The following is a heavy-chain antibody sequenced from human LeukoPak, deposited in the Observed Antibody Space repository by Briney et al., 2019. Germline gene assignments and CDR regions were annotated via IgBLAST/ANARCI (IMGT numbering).Heavy chain of an antibody. V-gene: IGHV4-59*08. CDR1: GGSISSYY. Sequence: PSETLSLTCTVSGGSISSYYWSWIRQPPGKGLEWIGYIYYTGSSNFNPPLKSRVTISADTSKNQLSLRLNSVTAADTAVYYCARTLRGSWAFDYWGQGTLVTVSS. D-gene: IGHD3-10*01. CDR2: IYYTGSS. J-gene: IGHJ4*02. CDR3: ARTLRGSWAFDY.